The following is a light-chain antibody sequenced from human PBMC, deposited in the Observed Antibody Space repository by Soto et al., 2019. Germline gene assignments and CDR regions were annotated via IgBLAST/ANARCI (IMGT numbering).Light chain of an antibody. CDR2: KTS. Sequence: DIQVTQSPSTLSASVGDRVTITCRASESISTWLARYQQKPAKAPNLLIYKTSNLPTTVPSTCSGSGSGTEFTLTISRLQPDDFATYYCQQDRSYPYTFGPGTKVEIK. J-gene: IGKJ3*01. CDR1: ESISTW. V-gene: IGKV1-5*03. CDR3: QQDRSYPYT.